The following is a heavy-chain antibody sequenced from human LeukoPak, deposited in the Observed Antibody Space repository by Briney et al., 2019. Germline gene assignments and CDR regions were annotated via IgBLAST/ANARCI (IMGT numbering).Heavy chain of an antibody. CDR2: IFYSGKT. V-gene: IGHV4-39*02. CDR3: ARLWIVATWFDA. Sequence: PSETLSLTCSVSNDSMTSDSYYWAWVRQPPGKVLEMIGSIFYSGKTYYSASLKSRVTVSLDTSKKNFSLRLSSVTAADTAVYYCARLWIVATWFDAWGQGALVTVSS. J-gene: IGHJ5*02. CDR1: NDSMTSDSYY. D-gene: IGHD2-2*03.